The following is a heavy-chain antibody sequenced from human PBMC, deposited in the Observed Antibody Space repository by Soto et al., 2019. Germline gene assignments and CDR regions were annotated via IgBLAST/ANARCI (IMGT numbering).Heavy chain of an antibody. CDR2: ISSSSNTI. J-gene: IGHJ4*02. CDR3: ARDLITGTSSGFDY. V-gene: IGHV3-48*01. D-gene: IGHD1-20*01. CDR1: GFTFSSYA. Sequence: GGSLRLSCAASGFTFSSYAMTWVRQAPGKGLEWVSYISSSSNTIYYADSVKGRFTISRDNAKNSLYLQMNSLRAEDTAVYYCARDLITGTSSGFDYWGQGTLVTVSS.